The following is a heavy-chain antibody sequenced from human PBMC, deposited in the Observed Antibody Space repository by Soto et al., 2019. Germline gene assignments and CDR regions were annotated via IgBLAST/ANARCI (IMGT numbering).Heavy chain of an antibody. Sequence: ASVKVSCKASGYTFTSYGIGWVRQAPGQGLEWMGWISAYNGNTNYAQKLQGRVTMTTDTSTSTAYMELRSLRSDDTAVYYCAGGGARGENYSSSGMDVGAKGPRATVPS. CDR3: AGGGARGENYSSSGMDV. CDR1: GYTFTSYG. V-gene: IGHV1-18*01. J-gene: IGHJ6*04. CDR2: ISAYNGNT. D-gene: IGHD3-16*01.